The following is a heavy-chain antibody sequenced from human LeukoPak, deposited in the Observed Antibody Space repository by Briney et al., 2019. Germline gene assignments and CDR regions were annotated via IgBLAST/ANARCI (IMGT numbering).Heavy chain of an antibody. Sequence: SETLSLTCTVSGGSISSGGYYWSWIRQHPGKGLEWIGYIYYSGSTYYNPSLKSRVTTSVDTSKNQFSLKLSSVTAADTAVYYCARGLGGWSGYYMRGVSYFDYWGQGTLVTVSS. CDR2: IYYSGST. J-gene: IGHJ4*02. V-gene: IGHV4-31*03. D-gene: IGHD3-3*01. CDR3: ARGLGGWSGYYMRGVSYFDY. CDR1: GGSISSGGYY.